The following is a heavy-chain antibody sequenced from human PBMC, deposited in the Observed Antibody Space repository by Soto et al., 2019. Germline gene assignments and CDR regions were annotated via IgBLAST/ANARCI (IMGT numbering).Heavy chain of an antibody. V-gene: IGHV1-69*01. D-gene: IGHD2-15*01. J-gene: IGHJ5*02. Sequence: QLQLVQSGAEVKKPGSSVNVSCKTSGGSFSSNTITWVRQAPGQGLEWMGGIIPIFGTSNYAQKFQGSVTITSDESTNSVYMVLSRLRYEDTAVYYCARDVLIVVVSATRAAGWLEPWGQGTLVTVSS. CDR2: IIPIFGTS. CDR3: ARDVLIVVVSATRAAGWLEP. CDR1: GGSFSSNT.